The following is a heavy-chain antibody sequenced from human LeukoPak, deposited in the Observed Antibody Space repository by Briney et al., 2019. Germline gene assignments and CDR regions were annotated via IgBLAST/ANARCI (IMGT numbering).Heavy chain of an antibody. CDR1: GFTFSSYG. CDR3: ARGLAATGPTPYFDY. Sequence: PGGSLRLSCAASGFTFSSYGMHWVRQAPGKGLEWVAVISYDGSNKYYADSVKGRFTISRDNSKNTLYLQMNSLRAEDTAVYYCARGLAATGPTPYFDYWGQGTLVTVSS. CDR2: ISYDGSNK. J-gene: IGHJ4*02. D-gene: IGHD6-13*01. V-gene: IGHV3-30*03.